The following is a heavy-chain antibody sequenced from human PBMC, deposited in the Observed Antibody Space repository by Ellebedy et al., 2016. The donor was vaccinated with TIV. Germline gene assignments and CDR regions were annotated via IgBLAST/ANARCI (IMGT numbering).Heavy chain of an antibody. J-gene: IGHJ4*02. V-gene: IGHV3-74*01. Sequence: GESLKISCAASGFTLSGYWMHWVRQLPGKGLVWLSRLNTDGSITSYADSVEGRFTISRDNAKKTLYLEMNNLRAEDTAVYYCARESVRYFDCDYWGQGTLVTVSS. CDR1: GFTLSGYW. CDR3: ARESVRYFDCDY. D-gene: IGHD3-9*01. CDR2: LNTDGSIT.